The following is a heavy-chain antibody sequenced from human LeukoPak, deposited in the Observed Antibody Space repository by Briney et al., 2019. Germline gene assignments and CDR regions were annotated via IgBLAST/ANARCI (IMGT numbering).Heavy chain of an antibody. CDR2: ISGSGGST. CDR3: AKDPAGTMTPY. CDR1: GFTFSSYS. D-gene: IGHD3-22*01. V-gene: IGHV3-23*01. J-gene: IGHJ4*02. Sequence: GGSLRLSCAASGFTFSSYSMNWVRQAPGKGLEWVSAISGSGGSTYYADSVKGRFTISRDNSKNTLYLQMNSLRAEDTAVYYCAKDPAGTMTPYWGQGTLVTVSS.